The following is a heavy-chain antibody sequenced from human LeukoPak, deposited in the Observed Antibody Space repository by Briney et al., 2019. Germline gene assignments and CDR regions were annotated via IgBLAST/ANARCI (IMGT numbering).Heavy chain of an antibody. D-gene: IGHD4-17*01. CDR2: INHSGST. CDR3: ARLAVTIGNSYYYYGMDV. J-gene: IGHJ6*02. Sequence: SETLSLTCAVYGGSFSGYYWSWIRQPPGKGLEWIGEINHSGSTNYNPSLKSRVTISVDTSKNQFSLKLSSVTAADTAVYYCARLAVTIGNSYYYYGMDVWGQGTTVTVSS. V-gene: IGHV4-34*01. CDR1: GGSFSGYY.